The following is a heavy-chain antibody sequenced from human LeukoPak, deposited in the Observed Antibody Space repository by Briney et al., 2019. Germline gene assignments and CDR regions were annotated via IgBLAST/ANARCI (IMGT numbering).Heavy chain of an antibody. D-gene: IGHD3-10*01. CDR2: ISWNSGSI. CDR3: AKDKGYGSGSYNYFDY. V-gene: IGHV3-9*03. CDR1: GFTFDDYA. J-gene: IGHJ4*02. Sequence: GRSLRLSCAASGFTFDDYAMHWVRQSPGKGLEWVSGISWNSGSIGYADSVKGRFTISRDNPKNSLYLQMNSLRAEDMALYYCAKDKGYGSGSYNYFDYWGQGTLVTVSS.